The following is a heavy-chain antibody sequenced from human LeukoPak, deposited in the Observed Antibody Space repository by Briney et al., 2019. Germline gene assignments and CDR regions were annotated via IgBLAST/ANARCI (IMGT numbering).Heavy chain of an antibody. CDR3: ARGENGIGAAFDI. J-gene: IGHJ3*02. CDR1: GFTLSNAW. V-gene: IGHV3-53*01. CDR2: THSDGST. Sequence: GGSLRLSCRASGFTLSNAWMSWVRQAPGKGLEWVSLTHSDGSTYYADSVKGRFTISRDKSENSLHLQMNTLRAEDTAVYYCARGENGIGAAFDIWGQGTVVIVSS. D-gene: IGHD3-16*01.